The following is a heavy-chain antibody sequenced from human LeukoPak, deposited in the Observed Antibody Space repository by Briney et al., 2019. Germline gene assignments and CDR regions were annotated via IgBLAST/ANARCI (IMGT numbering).Heavy chain of an antibody. V-gene: IGHV1-2*02. CDR3: GGQGIAVAGTEEGY. Sequence: ASVKVSCKASGYTFTGYYMHWVRQAPGQGLEWMGWINPNSGGTNYPQKFQGRVTMTRDTSISTAYMELSRLRSDDTAVYYCGGQGIAVAGTEEGYWGQGTLVTVSS. CDR1: GYTFTGYY. D-gene: IGHD6-19*01. CDR2: INPNSGGT. J-gene: IGHJ4*02.